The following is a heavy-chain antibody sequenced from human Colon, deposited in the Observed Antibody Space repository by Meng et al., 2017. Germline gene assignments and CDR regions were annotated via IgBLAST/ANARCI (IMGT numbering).Heavy chain of an antibody. CDR3: ATVVRGAGTDY. V-gene: IGHV3-7*01. CDR1: GFIIANNW. CDR2: IKPDGSET. J-gene: IGHJ4*02. D-gene: IGHD1-26*01. Sequence: GESLKISCTPSGFIIANNWMRWVRHVPGKGLECLANIKPDGSETYYVDSVRGRFTISRDNAKNSLYLQMNSLRAEDTAVYYCATVVRGAGTDYWGQGTMVTVSS.